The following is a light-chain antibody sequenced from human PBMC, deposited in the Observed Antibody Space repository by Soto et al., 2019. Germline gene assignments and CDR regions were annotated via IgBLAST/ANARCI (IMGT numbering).Light chain of an antibody. J-gene: IGKJ5*01. Sequence: IQLTQSPSSLSASVGDRVTIACRASQAISSYLAWYQQKPGQAPKLLIYGASTLQSGVPSRFGGSESGTDYTLTISSLQPEDFAAYYCQQLHSYPITFGQGTRLEIK. CDR1: QAISSY. CDR2: GAS. V-gene: IGKV1-9*01. CDR3: QQLHSYPIT.